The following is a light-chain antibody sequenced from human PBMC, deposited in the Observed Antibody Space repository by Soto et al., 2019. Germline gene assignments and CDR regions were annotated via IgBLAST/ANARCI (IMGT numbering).Light chain of an antibody. CDR1: QSISSW. CDR3: QQYKSYWT. Sequence: DIHMTHSPSTLSSSLVDRVTITCRASQSISSWLAWYQQKPGKAPKVLIYDASSLESGVPSRFSGSGSGTEFTLTISSLQPDDFATYYCQQYKSYWTFGQGTKVDIK. CDR2: DAS. V-gene: IGKV1-5*01. J-gene: IGKJ1*01.